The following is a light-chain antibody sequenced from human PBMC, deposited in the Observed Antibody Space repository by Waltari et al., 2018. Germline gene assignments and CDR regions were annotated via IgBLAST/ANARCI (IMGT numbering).Light chain of an antibody. CDR2: GAS. V-gene: IGKV3-20*01. J-gene: IGKJ1*01. Sequence: EIVLTQSPGTLSLSPGDRATLSCRASQSVSSTYLAWYQQKPGQAPGLLIYGASSRATGIPDRFSGSGSGTDFTLTISRLEPEDFAVYYCQHYSSSSWTFGQGTMVEIK. CDR1: QSVSSTY. CDR3: QHYSSSSWT.